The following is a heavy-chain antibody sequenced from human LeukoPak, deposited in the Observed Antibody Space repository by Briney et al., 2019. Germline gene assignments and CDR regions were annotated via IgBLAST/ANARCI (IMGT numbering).Heavy chain of an antibody. Sequence: GGSLRLSCAASGFTFDDYAMHWVRQAPGKGLEWVSGISWNSGSIGYADSVKGRFTISRDNAKSSLYLQMNSLRAEDTALYYCAKSGHHSSSWANFDYWGQGTLVTVSS. CDR3: AKSGHHSSSWANFDY. CDR2: ISWNSGSI. J-gene: IGHJ4*02. CDR1: GFTFDDYA. V-gene: IGHV3-9*01. D-gene: IGHD6-13*01.